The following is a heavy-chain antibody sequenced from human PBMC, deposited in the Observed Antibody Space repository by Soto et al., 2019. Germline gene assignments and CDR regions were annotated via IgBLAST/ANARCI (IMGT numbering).Heavy chain of an antibody. CDR3: ASGLGYSRTSRRAL. CDR1: GYTFTTYD. D-gene: IGHD6-13*01. Sequence: QVQLVQSGAEVEKPGASEKVSCKASGYTFTTYDFNSVRQAAGHGLERMGCMNTDNGNTGYAQMLQGRVTMTSDTSISTEFMALSCLTAEVTAFYYGASGLGYSRTSRRALWGQGTLVTASS. V-gene: IGHV1-8*01. J-gene: IGHJ1*01. CDR2: MNTDNGNT.